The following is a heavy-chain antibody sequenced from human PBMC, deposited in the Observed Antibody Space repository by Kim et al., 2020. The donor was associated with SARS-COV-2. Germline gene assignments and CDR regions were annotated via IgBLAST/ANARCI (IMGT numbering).Heavy chain of an antibody. CDR3: ARDRWDTMIVVDY. J-gene: IGHJ4*02. V-gene: IGHV3-30*04. CDR2: ISYDGSNK. Sequence: GGSLRLSCAASGFTFSSYAMHWVRQAPGKGLEWVAVISYDGSNKYYADSVKGRFTISRDNSKNTLYLQMNSLRAEDTAVYYCARDRWDTMIVVDYWGQGTLVTVSS. D-gene: IGHD3-22*01. CDR1: GFTFSSYA.